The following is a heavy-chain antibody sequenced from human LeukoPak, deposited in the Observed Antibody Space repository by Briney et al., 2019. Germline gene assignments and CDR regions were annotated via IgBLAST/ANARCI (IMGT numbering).Heavy chain of an antibody. V-gene: IGHV4-4*07. D-gene: IGHD2-2*03. CDR2: IYTSGST. J-gene: IGHJ6*03. Sequence: KPSETLSLTCTVSGGSISSYYWSWIRQPAGKGLEWIGRIYTSGSTNYNPSLKSRVTMSVDTSKNQFSLKLSSVTAADTAVYYCARDNTGYCSSTSCYGHYYYYYMDVWGKGTTVTVSS. CDR1: GGSISSYY. CDR3: ARDNTGYCSSTSCYGHYYYYYMDV.